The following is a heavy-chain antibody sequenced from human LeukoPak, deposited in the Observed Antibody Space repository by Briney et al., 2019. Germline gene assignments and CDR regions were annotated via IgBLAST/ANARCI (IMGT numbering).Heavy chain of an antibody. Sequence: SETLSLTCTVSGGSICSSSYYWGWIRQPPGKGLEWIGSIYYSGSTYYNPSLKSRVTISVDTSKNQFSLKLSSVTAADTAVYYCARALSSGWYRGSFDYWGQGTLVTVSS. D-gene: IGHD6-19*01. CDR1: GGSICSSSYY. CDR2: IYYSGST. CDR3: ARALSSGWYRGSFDY. V-gene: IGHV4-39*07. J-gene: IGHJ4*02.